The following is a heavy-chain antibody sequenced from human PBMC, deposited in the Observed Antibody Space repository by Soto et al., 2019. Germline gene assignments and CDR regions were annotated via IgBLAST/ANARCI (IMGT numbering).Heavy chain of an antibody. CDR1: GFTVSSNY. CDR2: IYSGGST. J-gene: IGHJ4*02. CDR3: ARSGYDSTHWGDY. Sequence: EVQLVETGGGLIQPGGSLRLSCAASGFTVSSNYMSWVRQAPGKGLEWVSVIYSGGSTYYADSVKGRFTISRDNSKNTLYLQMNSLRAEDTAVYYCARSGYDSTHWGDYWGQGTLVTVSS. V-gene: IGHV3-53*02. D-gene: IGHD3-22*01.